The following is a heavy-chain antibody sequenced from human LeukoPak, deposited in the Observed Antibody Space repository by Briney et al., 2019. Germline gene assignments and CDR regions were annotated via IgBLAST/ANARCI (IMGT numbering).Heavy chain of an antibody. D-gene: IGHD2-2*01. V-gene: IGHV4-30-2*01. J-gene: IGHJ4*02. Sequence: PSQTLSLTCAVSGGSIGSGGYSWSWIRQPPGKGLEWIGYIYHSGSTYYNPSLKSRVTISVDRSKNQFSLKPSSVTAADTAVYYCARWWYCSSTSCYESRDYWGQGTLVTVSS. CDR3: ARWWYCSSTSCYESRDY. CDR1: GGSIGSGGYS. CDR2: IYHSGST.